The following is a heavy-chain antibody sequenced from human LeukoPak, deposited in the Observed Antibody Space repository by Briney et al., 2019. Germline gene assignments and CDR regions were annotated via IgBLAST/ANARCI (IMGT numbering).Heavy chain of an antibody. Sequence: GGSLRLSCAASGFTFSSYSMNWVRQAPGKGLEWVSSISSSSSYIYYADSVKGRFTISRDNSKNTLYLQMNSLRAEDTAVYYCARYYGDYRGSAFDIWGQGTMVTVSS. CDR2: ISSSSSYI. CDR1: GFTFSSYS. D-gene: IGHD4-17*01. CDR3: ARYYGDYRGSAFDI. J-gene: IGHJ3*02. V-gene: IGHV3-21*04.